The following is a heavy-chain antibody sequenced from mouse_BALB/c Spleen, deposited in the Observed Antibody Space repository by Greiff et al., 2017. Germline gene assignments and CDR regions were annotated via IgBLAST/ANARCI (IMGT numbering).Heavy chain of an antibody. CDR2: ISYSGST. CDR3: ARPAY. Sequence: EVQLQQSGPGLVKPSQSLSLTCTVTGYSITSDYAWNWIRQFPGNKLEWMGYISYSGSTSYNPSLKSRISITRDTSKNQFFLQLNSVTTEDTATYYCARPAYWGQGTLVTVSA. J-gene: IGHJ3*01. V-gene: IGHV3-2*02. CDR1: GYSITSDYA.